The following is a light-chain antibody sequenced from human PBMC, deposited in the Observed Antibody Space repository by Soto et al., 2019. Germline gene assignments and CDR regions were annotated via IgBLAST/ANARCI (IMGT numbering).Light chain of an antibody. CDR1: SGVVTSDNY. J-gene: IGLJ2*01. CDR2: STT. Sequence: QAVVTQEPSLTVSPGGTVTLTCASSSGVVTSDNYPHWFQQKPGQAPRALIYSTTFKHSWTPARFSGSLLGGKAALTLSSVQAEDEAESYCLLYYGGAHVVFGGGTKLTVL. V-gene: IGLV7-43*01. CDR3: LLYYGGAHVV.